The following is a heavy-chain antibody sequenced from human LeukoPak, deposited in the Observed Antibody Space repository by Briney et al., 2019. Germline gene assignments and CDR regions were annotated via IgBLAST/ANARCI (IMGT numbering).Heavy chain of an antibody. CDR2: IYYSGNT. Sequence: SETLSLTCTVSGASISSGNYYWGWIRQPPGKGLEWIGNIYYSGNTYYNPSLKSRVTLSVDTSKNQFSLNLSSVTAADTAVYYCARLRDGYYYGYFDYWGQGTLVTVSS. CDR3: ARLRDGYYYGYFDY. J-gene: IGHJ4*02. D-gene: IGHD5-24*01. V-gene: IGHV4-39*07. CDR1: GASISSGNYY.